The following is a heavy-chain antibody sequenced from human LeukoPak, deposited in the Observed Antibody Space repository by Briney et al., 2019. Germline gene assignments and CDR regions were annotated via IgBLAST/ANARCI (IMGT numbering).Heavy chain of an antibody. J-gene: IGHJ4*02. D-gene: IGHD6-19*01. CDR2: IHHSGNT. CDR3: ASTRRAAVAGRFDS. Sequence: PSETLSLTCNVSGASMSSNYWSWIRQPPGKGLEWIGYIHHSGNTNYSPSLESRVTMSVDESKNQSSLRVHFVSAADTAVYYCASTRRAAVAGRFDSWGQGTLVTVSS. CDR1: GASMSSNY. V-gene: IGHV4-4*09.